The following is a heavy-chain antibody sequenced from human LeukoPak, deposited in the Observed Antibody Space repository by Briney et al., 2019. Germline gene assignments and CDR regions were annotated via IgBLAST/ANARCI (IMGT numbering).Heavy chain of an antibody. CDR3: VTYYGLGPV. Sequence: GASVKVSCMASGYSFTSHHVLWVRQAPGRGLEWMGWILPNGGETIYAQEFQGRAIMTTDTSITTAYMELTSLRSDDTAVYFCVTYYGLGPVWGQGTLVTVS. D-gene: IGHD3-10*01. CDR2: ILPNGGET. J-gene: IGHJ4*02. V-gene: IGHV1-2*02. CDR1: GYSFTSHH.